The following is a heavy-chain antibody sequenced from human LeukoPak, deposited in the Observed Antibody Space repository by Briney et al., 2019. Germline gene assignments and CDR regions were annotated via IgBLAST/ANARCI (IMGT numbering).Heavy chain of an antibody. Sequence: GGSLRLSCAASGFTFSAYCMNWVRQVPGKGLEWVSSISSSSTYIKHADSVKGRFTISRDNAKNSLYLQMNSLRAEDTAVYYCARGKWSTRHWGQGTLVTVSS. CDR1: GFTFSAYC. CDR2: ISSSSTYI. D-gene: IGHD2-15*01. V-gene: IGHV3-21*01. J-gene: IGHJ4*02. CDR3: ARGKWSTRH.